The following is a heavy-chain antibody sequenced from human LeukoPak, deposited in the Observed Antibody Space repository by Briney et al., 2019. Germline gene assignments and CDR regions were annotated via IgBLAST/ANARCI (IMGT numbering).Heavy chain of an antibody. Sequence: ASVKVSCKASGYTFTGYYMHWVRQAPGQGLEWMGWINPNSGGTNYAQEFQGRVTMTRDTSISTAYMELSRLRSDDTAVYYCARDGDDYGDSAFDYWGQGTLVTVSS. V-gene: IGHV1-2*02. CDR2: INPNSGGT. D-gene: IGHD4-17*01. J-gene: IGHJ4*02. CDR1: GYTFTGYY. CDR3: ARDGDDYGDSAFDY.